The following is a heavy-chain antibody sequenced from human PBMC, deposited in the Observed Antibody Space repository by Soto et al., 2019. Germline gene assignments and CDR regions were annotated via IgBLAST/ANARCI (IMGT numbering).Heavy chain of an antibody. J-gene: IGHJ4*02. Sequence: SETLSLTCTVSGGSISSGDYYWSWIRQPPGKGLEWIGYIYYSGSTYYNPSLKSRVTISVDTSKNQFSLKLSSVTATDTAVYYCARGVSSSWYPFDYWGQGTLVTVSS. CDR1: GGSISSGDYY. D-gene: IGHD6-13*01. CDR3: ARGVSSSWYPFDY. V-gene: IGHV4-30-4*01. CDR2: IYYSGST.